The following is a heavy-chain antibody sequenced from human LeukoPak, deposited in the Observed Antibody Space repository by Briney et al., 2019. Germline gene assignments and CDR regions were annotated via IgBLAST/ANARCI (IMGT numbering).Heavy chain of an antibody. D-gene: IGHD3-22*01. CDR3: ARHPYYYDSSGYSDY. CDR2: IYPGDSDT. CDR1: GYSFTSYW. J-gene: IGHJ4*02. V-gene: IGHV5-51*01. Sequence: ESLKISCKGSGYSFTSYWIGWVRQMPGKGLEWMGIIYPGDSDTRYSPSFQGQVTISADKSISTAYLQWSSLKASDTAMYYFARHPYYYDSSGYSDYWGQGTLVTVSS.